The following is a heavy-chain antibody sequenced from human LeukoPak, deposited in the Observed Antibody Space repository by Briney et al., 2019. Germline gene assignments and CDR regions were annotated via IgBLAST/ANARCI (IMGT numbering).Heavy chain of an antibody. CDR2: IIPIFGTA. J-gene: IGHJ5*02. V-gene: IGHV1-69*13. Sequence: SVKVSCKASGGTFSSYAISWVRQAPGQGLEWMGGIIPIFGTANYAQKFQGRVTSTADESTSTAYMELSSLRSEDTAVYYCARGRRYYDFWSPPGYNWFDPWGQGTLVTVSS. CDR3: ARGRRYYDFWSPPGYNWFDP. CDR1: GGTFSSYA. D-gene: IGHD3-3*01.